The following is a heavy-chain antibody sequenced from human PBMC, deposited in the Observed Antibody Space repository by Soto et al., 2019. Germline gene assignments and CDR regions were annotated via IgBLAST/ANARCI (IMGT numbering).Heavy chain of an antibody. CDR1: GFTFSSYA. CDR3: AKDIWARGYYGSGSYAPDV. Sequence: GGSLRLSCAASGFTFSSYAMSWVRQAPGKGLEWVSAISGSGGSTYYADSVKGRFTISRDNSKNTPYLQMNSLRAEDTAVYYCAKDIWARGYYGSGSYAPDVWGQGTTVTVSS. J-gene: IGHJ6*02. D-gene: IGHD3-10*01. V-gene: IGHV3-23*01. CDR2: ISGSGGST.